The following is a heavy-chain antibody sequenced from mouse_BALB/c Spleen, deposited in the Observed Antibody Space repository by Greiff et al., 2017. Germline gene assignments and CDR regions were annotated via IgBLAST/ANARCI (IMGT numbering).Heavy chain of an antibody. CDR3: ARVYYGHAMDD. Sequence: EVHLVESGGGLVKPGGSLKLSCAASGFTFSDYYMYWVRQTPEKRLEWVATISDGGSYTYYPDSVKGRFTISRDNAKNNLYLQMSSLKSEDTAMYYCARVYYGHAMDDWGQGTSVTVSS. J-gene: IGHJ4*01. V-gene: IGHV5-4*02. CDR1: GFTFSDYY. D-gene: IGHD2-1*01. CDR2: ISDGGSYT.